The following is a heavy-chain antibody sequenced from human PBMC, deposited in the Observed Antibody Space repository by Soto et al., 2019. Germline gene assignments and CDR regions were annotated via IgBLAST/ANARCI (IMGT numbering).Heavy chain of an antibody. J-gene: IGHJ6*02. CDR3: AKDESNWNYGYYYGVDV. Sequence: GGSLRLSCAASGSTFSSYGMHWVRQAPGKGLEWVAVISYDGSNKYYADSVKGRFTISRDNSKNTLYLQMNSLRAEDTAVYYCAKDESNWNYGYYYGVDVWGQGTTVTVSS. D-gene: IGHD1-7*01. V-gene: IGHV3-30*18. CDR1: GSTFSSYG. CDR2: ISYDGSNK.